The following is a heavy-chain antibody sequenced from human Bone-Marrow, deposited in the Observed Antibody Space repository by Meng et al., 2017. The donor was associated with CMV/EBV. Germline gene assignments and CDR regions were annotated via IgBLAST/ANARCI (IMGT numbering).Heavy chain of an antibody. CDR3: AKLSPIFGVVIIPRAGYGRDV. V-gene: IGHV3-23*01. CDR1: GFTFSSYW. CDR2: ISGSGGST. Sequence: GGSLRLSCAASGFTFSSYWMSWVRQAPGKGLEWVSAISGSGGSTYYADSVKGRFTISRDNSKNTLYLQMNSLRAEDTAVYYCAKLSPIFGVVIIPRAGYGRDVCSQGTRVTFSS. J-gene: IGHJ6*02. D-gene: IGHD3-3*01.